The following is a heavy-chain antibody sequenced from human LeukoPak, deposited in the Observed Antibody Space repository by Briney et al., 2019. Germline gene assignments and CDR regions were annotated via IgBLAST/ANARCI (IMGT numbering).Heavy chain of an antibody. CDR3: ARGAPGRSAVAYYFDY. V-gene: IGHV1-2*02. CDR2: INPNSGGT. D-gene: IGHD6-19*01. Sequence: GSSVKVSCKASGGTFSSYAISWVRQAPGQGLEWMGWINPNSGGTNYAQKFQGRVTMTRDTSISTAYMELSSLRSEDTAVYYCARGAPGRSAVAYYFDYWGQGTLVTVSS. J-gene: IGHJ4*02. CDR1: GGTFSSYA.